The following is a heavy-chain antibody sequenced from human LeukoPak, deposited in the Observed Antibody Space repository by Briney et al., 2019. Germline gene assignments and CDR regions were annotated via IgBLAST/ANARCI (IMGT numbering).Heavy chain of an antibody. CDR2: INPNSGDT. D-gene: IGHD2-2*01. CDR1: GYTFTDNF. J-gene: IGHJ5*02. Sequence: ASVKVSCKTSGYTFTDNFIHWVRQAPGQGLEWVGWINPNSGDTNYAQKFQGRVTITADESTSTAYMELSSLRSEDTAVYYCASSCSSTSCYFGGTSYNWFDPWGQGTLVTVSS. V-gene: IGHV1-2*02. CDR3: ASSCSSTSCYFGGTSYNWFDP.